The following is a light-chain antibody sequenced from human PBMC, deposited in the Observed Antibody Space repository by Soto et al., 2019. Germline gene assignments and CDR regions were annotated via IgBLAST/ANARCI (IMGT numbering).Light chain of an antibody. CDR3: SSHAGGTIPYV. CDR2: EVS. Sequence: QSALTQPASVSGSPGQSITISCTGTSSDVGSYNLVSWYQQHPGKAPKLVIHEVSKRPSGVSDRFSGSKSGNTASLTVSGLQAEDEAEYYCSSHAGGTIPYVFATGSKVTVL. J-gene: IGLJ1*01. V-gene: IGLV2-14*02. CDR1: SSDVGSYNL.